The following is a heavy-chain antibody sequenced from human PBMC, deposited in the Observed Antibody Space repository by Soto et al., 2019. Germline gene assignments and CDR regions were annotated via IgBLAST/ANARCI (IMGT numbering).Heavy chain of an antibody. CDR3: ARELIVVVPAAQGYFDY. CDR1: GYTFTSYG. J-gene: IGHJ4*02. V-gene: IGHV1-18*01. CDR2: ISAYNGNT. Sequence: ASVKVSCKASGYTFTSYGISWVRQAPGQGLEWMGWISAYNGNTNYAQKLQGRVTMTTDTSTSTAYMELRSVRSDDTAVYYCARELIVVVPAAQGYFDYWGQGTLVTVSS. D-gene: IGHD2-2*01.